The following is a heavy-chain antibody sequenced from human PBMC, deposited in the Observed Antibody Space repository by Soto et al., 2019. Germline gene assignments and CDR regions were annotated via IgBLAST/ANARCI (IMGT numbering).Heavy chain of an antibody. J-gene: IGHJ4*02. CDR1: GFTFSSYG. CDR2: ISYDGGNE. V-gene: IGHV3-30*18. CDR3: AKDRYSGTYPTDFDY. D-gene: IGHD1-26*01. Sequence: GGSLRLSCAGSGFTFSSYGIHWVRQSPGKGLEWVALISYDGGNEKYTESVKDRFTISRDDSHNVAYLQMSSLRTEDTAMYYCAKDRYSGTYPTDFDYWGQGSLVTVSS.